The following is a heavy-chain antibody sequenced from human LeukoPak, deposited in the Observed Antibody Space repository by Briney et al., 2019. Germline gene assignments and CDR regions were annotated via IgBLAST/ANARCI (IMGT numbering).Heavy chain of an antibody. V-gene: IGHV1-46*01. D-gene: IGHD2-2*01. CDR3: ARSIRGCSSSPCYEDY. CDR1: GYPFTGYY. CDR2: INPSGGST. Sequence: ASVKVSCKASGYPFTGYYLHWVRQAPGQGLEWMGMINPSGGSTSYAQKFQGRVTMTRDTSTSTVYMDLNSLRSEDTAVYFCARSIRGCSSSPCYEDYWGQGTLVTVSS. J-gene: IGHJ4*02.